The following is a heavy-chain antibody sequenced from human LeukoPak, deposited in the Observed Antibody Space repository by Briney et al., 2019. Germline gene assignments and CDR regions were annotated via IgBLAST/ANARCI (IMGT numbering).Heavy chain of an antibody. CDR2: INSDGSST. CDR3: ATPFRDSSGSYYNDWFAP. D-gene: IGHD3-22*01. J-gene: IGHJ5*02. CDR1: GFPFRSYW. Sequence: GGPLRLPCAASGFPFRSYWKLWLRQAPGKGLVWVSRINSDGSSTTYADSVKGRFTISRDNAKNTLYLQMNSLRAEDTAVYFCATPFRDSSGSYYNDWFAPWGQGTLVTVSS. V-gene: IGHV3-74*01.